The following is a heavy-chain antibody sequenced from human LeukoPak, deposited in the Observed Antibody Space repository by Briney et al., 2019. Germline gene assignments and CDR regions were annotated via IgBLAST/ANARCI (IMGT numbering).Heavy chain of an antibody. CDR1: GYTFTGYY. CDR2: INPSGGST. J-gene: IGHJ4*02. Sequence: GASVKVSCKASGYTFTGYYMHWVRQAPGQGLEWMGIINPSGGSTSYAQKFQGRVTMTRDMSTSTVYMELSSLRSEDTAVYYCARTLSGYSYGYYFDYWGQGTLVTVSS. D-gene: IGHD5-18*01. V-gene: IGHV1-46*01. CDR3: ARTLSGYSYGYYFDY.